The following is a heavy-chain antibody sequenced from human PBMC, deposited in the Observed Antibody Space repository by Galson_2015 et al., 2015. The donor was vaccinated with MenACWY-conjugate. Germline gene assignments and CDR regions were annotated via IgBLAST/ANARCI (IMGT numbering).Heavy chain of an antibody. CDR3: ARDSETRFGELIPGRYYTMDV. Sequence: SLRLSCAASGFTFSSYWMSWVRQAPGKGLGWVANIKQDGSEKYYVDSVKGRFTISRDNAKNSLYLQMNSLRAEDTAVYYCARDSETRFGELIPGRYYTMDVWGQGTTVTVSS. V-gene: IGHV3-7*03. CDR2: IKQDGSEK. CDR1: GFTFSSYW. J-gene: IGHJ6*02. D-gene: IGHD3-10*01.